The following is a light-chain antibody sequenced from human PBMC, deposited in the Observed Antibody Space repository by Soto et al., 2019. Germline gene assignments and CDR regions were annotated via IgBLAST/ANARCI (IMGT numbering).Light chain of an antibody. CDR1: QDIGTK. Sequence: EIVMTQSPAILSVSPGERGTLSCRASQDIGTKLAWYHQEPGQAPRLLIYGAFNRATGIPDRFSGSGSGTDFTLSISRLEPGDFGVYFCHQYGKSPRTFGQGTKVDIK. V-gene: IGKV3-20*01. CDR2: GAF. J-gene: IGKJ1*01. CDR3: HQYGKSPRT.